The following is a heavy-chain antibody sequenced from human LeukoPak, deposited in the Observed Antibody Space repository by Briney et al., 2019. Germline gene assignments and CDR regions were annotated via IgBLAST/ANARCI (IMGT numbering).Heavy chain of an antibody. Sequence: PGGSLRLSXAASGFTFSSYSVNWVRQAPGKGLEWVSSISSSSTYIYYADSVKGRFTISRDNAKNSLYLQMNSLRAEDTAVYYCARDRAPHYDFWSGYPMDVWGKGTTVTVSS. CDR1: GFTFSSYS. CDR3: ARDRAPHYDFWSGYPMDV. V-gene: IGHV3-21*01. D-gene: IGHD3-3*01. J-gene: IGHJ6*04. CDR2: ISSSSTYI.